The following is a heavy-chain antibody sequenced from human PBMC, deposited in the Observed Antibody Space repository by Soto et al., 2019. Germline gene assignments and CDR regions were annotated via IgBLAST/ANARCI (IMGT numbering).Heavy chain of an antibody. J-gene: IGHJ1*01. Sequence: QVQLVESGGGVVQPGRSLRLSCAASGFTFSSYAMHWVRQAPGKGLEWVAVISYDGSNKYYADSVKGRFTISRDNSKNTLYLQMNSLRAEDTAVYYCARGGYFDWLLLRTEYFQHWGQGTLVTVSS. D-gene: IGHD3-9*01. CDR2: ISYDGSNK. CDR3: ARGGYFDWLLLRTEYFQH. CDR1: GFTFSSYA. V-gene: IGHV3-30-3*01.